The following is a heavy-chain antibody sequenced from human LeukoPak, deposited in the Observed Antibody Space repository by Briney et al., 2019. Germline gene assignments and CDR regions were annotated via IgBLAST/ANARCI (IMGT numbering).Heavy chain of an antibody. Sequence: PGGSLRLSCAASGYPFTNYAMTWVRQAPGKGLEWVSVIGSSGADTDYADSVKGRFAVCRDNSQNTLFLHMSSLRAEDTAVYFCARRPRDTSGNYLGAFHDWGQGTTVTVSS. J-gene: IGHJ3*01. V-gene: IGHV3-23*01. CDR1: GYPFTNYA. D-gene: IGHD3-22*01. CDR2: IGSSGADT. CDR3: ARRPRDTSGNYLGAFHD.